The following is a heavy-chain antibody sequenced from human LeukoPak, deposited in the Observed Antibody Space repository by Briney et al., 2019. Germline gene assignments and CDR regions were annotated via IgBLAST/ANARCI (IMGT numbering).Heavy chain of an antibody. V-gene: IGHV4-4*09. D-gene: IGHD3-22*01. Sequence: PSETLSLTCTVSGGSISSYYWSWIRQPPGKGLGWIGYIYTSGSTNYNPSLKSRVTISVDTSKNQFSLKLSSVTAADTAVYYCARHRGYYYDSSGYYDYWGQGTLVTVSS. CDR1: GGSISSYY. CDR3: ARHRGYYYDSSGYYDY. CDR2: IYTSGST. J-gene: IGHJ4*02.